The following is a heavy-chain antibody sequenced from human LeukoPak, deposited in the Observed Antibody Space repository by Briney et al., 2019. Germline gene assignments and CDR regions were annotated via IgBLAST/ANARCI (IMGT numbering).Heavy chain of an antibody. J-gene: IGHJ3*02. CDR3: ARGALGMSGRIVDAFDT. CDR2: ISSSSTYI. CDR1: GFTFSSYS. D-gene: IGHD1-14*01. Sequence: GGSLRLSCAASGFTFSSYSMNWVRQAPGKGLEWVSSISSSSTYIYFVDSVKGRFTISRDNAKNSLYLQMNSLRAEDTAVYYCARGALGMSGRIVDAFDTWGQGTRVTVSS. V-gene: IGHV3-21*01.